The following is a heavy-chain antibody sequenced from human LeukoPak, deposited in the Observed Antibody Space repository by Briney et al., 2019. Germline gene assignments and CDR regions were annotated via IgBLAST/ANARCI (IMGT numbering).Heavy chain of an antibody. V-gene: IGHV1-18*01. CDR2: ISAYNGNT. CDR3: YSNYEGYFDY. Sequence: ASVKVSCKASGYTFTSYGISWVRQAPGQGLEWMGWISAYNGNTNYAQKLQGRVTMTTDTSTSTAYMELSSLRSEDTAVYYCYSNYEGYFDYWGQGTLVTVSS. D-gene: IGHD4-11*01. CDR1: GYTFTSYG. J-gene: IGHJ4*02.